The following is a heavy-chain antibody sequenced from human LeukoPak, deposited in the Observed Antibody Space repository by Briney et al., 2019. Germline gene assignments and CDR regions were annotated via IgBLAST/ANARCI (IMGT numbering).Heavy chain of an antibody. V-gene: IGHV3-23*01. CDR2: INNGGDST. D-gene: IGHD3-10*01. CDR3: AKSGSAGWVDY. J-gene: IGHJ4*02. CDR1: GLTFRSYA. Sequence: GGSLRLSCAASGLTFRSYAMSWVRQAPGKGWEWVSTINNGGDSTYYADSVKGRFTISRDNSENTLYLQMNSLRAADTAVYYCAKSGSAGWVDYWGQGTLVTVSS.